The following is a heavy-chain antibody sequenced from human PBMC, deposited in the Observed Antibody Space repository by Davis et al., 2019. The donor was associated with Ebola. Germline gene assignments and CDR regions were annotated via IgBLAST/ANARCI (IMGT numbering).Heavy chain of an antibody. CDR3: ARDPDSMAYLGYGMDV. CDR2: IYSGGST. D-gene: IGHD2/OR15-2a*01. Sequence: PGGSLRLSCAASGFTVSSNYMSWVRQAPGKGLEWVSVIYSGGSTYYADSVKGRFTISRDNSKNTLYLQMNSLRAEDTAVYYCARDPDSMAYLGYGMDVWGQGTTVTVSS. V-gene: IGHV3-53*01. CDR1: GFTVSSNY. J-gene: IGHJ6*02.